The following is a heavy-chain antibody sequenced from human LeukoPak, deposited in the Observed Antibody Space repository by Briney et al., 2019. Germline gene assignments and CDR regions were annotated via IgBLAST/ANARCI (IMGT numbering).Heavy chain of an antibody. CDR1: GGSISSYY. D-gene: IGHD2-15*01. J-gene: IGHJ6*03. CDR3: ARETQDYMDV. V-gene: IGHV4-59*01. CDR2: IYYSGST. Sequence: SETLSLTCTVSGGSISSYYWSWIRQPPGKGLEWIGYIYYSGSTNYNPSLKSRVTISVDTSKNQFSLKLSSVTAADTAVYYCARETQDYMDVWGKGTTVTISS.